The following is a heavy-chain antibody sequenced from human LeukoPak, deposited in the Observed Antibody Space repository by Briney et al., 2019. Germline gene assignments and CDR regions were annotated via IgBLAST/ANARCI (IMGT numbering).Heavy chain of an antibody. CDR2: MFTSGST. Sequence: SQTLSLTCTVSGGSISSGSFYWSWIRQPAGEGLEWIGRMFTSGSTNYNPSLKSRVTISVDTSKNQLSLKLSSVTAADTAVYYCARDSLQSGAFDIWGQGTMVTVSS. CDR3: ARDSLQSGAFDI. CDR1: GGSISSGSFY. D-gene: IGHD4-11*01. V-gene: IGHV4-61*02. J-gene: IGHJ3*02.